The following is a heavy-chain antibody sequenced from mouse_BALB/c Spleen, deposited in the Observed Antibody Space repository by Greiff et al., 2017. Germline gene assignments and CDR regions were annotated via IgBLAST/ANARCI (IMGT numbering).Heavy chain of an antibody. D-gene: IGHD1-2*01. J-gene: IGHJ4*01. CDR3: TRWGYYGYGAMDY. CDR2: IYPGNSDT. Sequence: EVQLQQSGTVLARPGASVKMSCKASGYTFTSYWMHWVKQRPGQGLEWIGAIYPGNSDTSYNQKFKGKAKLTAVTSTSTAYMELSSLTNEDSAVYYCTRWGYYGYGAMDYWGQGTSVTVSS. V-gene: IGHV1-5*01. CDR1: GYTFTSYW.